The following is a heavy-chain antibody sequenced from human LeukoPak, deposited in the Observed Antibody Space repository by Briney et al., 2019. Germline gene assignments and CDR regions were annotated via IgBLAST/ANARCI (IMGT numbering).Heavy chain of an antibody. CDR2: IIGSGRST. J-gene: IGHJ4*02. Sequence: GGSLRLSCVATGFSFSTSDMSWVRQAPGKGLEWVSGIIGSGRSTYYADSVKGRFSISRDNSKNTVYLQMNSLRVEDTAVYFCAKGFNYYASGSHFDSWGQGTLVTVSS. CDR3: AKGFNYYASGSHFDS. CDR1: GFSFSTSD. V-gene: IGHV3-23*01. D-gene: IGHD3-10*01.